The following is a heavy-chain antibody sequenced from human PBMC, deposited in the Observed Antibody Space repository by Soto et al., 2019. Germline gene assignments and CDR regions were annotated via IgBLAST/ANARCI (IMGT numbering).Heavy chain of an antibody. V-gene: IGHV1-3*01. CDR1: GYTFTSYA. CDR3: ARGLAYYYDRSGYYSSTGYYFDY. J-gene: IGHJ4*02. CDR2: INAGNGNT. D-gene: IGHD3-22*01. Sequence: ASVKVSFKASGYTFTSYAMHWVRQAPGQRLEWMGWINAGNGNTKYSQKFQGRVTITRDTSASTAYMELSSLRSEDTAVYYCARGLAYYYDRSGYYSSTGYYFDYWGQGPLVTVSS.